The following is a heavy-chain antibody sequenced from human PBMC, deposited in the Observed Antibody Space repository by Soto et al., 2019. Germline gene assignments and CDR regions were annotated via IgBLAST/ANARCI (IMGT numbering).Heavy chain of an antibody. J-gene: IGHJ4*02. CDR1: GYTFTSYY. Sequence: ASVKVSCKASGYTFTSYYMHWVRQAPGQGLEWMGIINPSGGSTSYAQKFQGRVTMTRDTSTSTVYMELSSLRSEDTAVYYCAAVQARLRYFDWSHNYWGQGTLVTVSS. CDR3: AAVQARLRYFDWSHNY. D-gene: IGHD3-9*01. V-gene: IGHV1-46*01. CDR2: INPSGGST.